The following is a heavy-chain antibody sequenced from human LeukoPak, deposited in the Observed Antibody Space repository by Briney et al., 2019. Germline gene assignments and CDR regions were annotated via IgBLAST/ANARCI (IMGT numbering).Heavy chain of an antibody. V-gene: IGHV4-4*02. CDR2: IYHGGDT. Sequence: SETLSLTCAVSGGSITSHSWWSWVRQPPGKGLEWIGEIYHGGDTNYDPSVKSRVTMSVDKSKNHFSLNLRSVTAADTAIFYCASHVTVLGTRGFDYWGQGILVTVSS. CDR1: GGSITSHSW. J-gene: IGHJ4*02. CDR3: ASHVTVLGTRGFDY. D-gene: IGHD6-19*01.